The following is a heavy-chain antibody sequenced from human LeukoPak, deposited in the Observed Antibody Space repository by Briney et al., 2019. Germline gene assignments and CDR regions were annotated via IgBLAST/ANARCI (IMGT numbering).Heavy chain of an antibody. Sequence: SETLSLTCTVSGGSISSSISNYYWSWIRQAPGKGLEWIGYIYYSGSTNYNPSLKSRVTISVDTSKNQFSLKLSSVTAADTAVYYCARETGYYFDYWGQGTLVTVSS. J-gene: IGHJ4*02. CDR3: ARETGYYFDY. CDR2: IYYSGST. D-gene: IGHD1-1*01. V-gene: IGHV4-61*01. CDR1: GGSISSSISNYY.